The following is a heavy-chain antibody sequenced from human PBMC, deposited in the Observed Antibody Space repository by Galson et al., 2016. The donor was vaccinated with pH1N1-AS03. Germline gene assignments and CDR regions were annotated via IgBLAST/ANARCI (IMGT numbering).Heavy chain of an antibody. CDR2: INAGNGNT. CDR3: ARDRGSGYDLFDYYYGMDV. Sequence: PGQRLEWMGWINAGNGNTKYSQKFQGRVTITRDTSASTAYMELSSLRSEDTAVYYCARDRGSGYDLFDYYYGMDVWGQGTTVTVSS. D-gene: IGHD5-12*01. V-gene: IGHV1-3*01. J-gene: IGHJ6*02.